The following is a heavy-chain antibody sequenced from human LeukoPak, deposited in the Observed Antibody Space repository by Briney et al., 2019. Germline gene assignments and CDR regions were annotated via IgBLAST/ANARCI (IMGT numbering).Heavy chain of an antibody. V-gene: IGHV4-34*01. CDR2: INHSGST. D-gene: IGHD3-22*01. CDR3: ARVRGTYYYDSSGPSPYYFDY. CDR1: GGSFSGYY. J-gene: IGHJ4*02. Sequence: PSETLSLTCAVYGGSFSGYYWSWIRQPPGRGLGWIGEINHSGSTNYNPSLKSRVTISVDTSKNQFSLKLSSVTAADTAVYYCARVRGTYYYDSSGPSPYYFDYWGQGTLVTVSS.